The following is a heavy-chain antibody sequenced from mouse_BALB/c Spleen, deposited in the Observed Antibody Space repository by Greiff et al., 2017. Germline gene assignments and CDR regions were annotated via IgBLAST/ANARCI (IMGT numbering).Heavy chain of an antibody. V-gene: IGHV1-9*01. J-gene: IGHJ4*01. CDR3: ARGGIYYSAMDY. CDR2: ILPGSGST. Sequence: VQLQQSGAELVKPGASVKLSCKTSGYTFTSYWIQWVKQRPGHGLEWIGEILPGSGSTNYNEKFKGKATFTADTSSNTAYMQLSSLTSEDSAVYYCARGGIYYSAMDYWGQGTSVTVSS. CDR1: GYTFTSYW.